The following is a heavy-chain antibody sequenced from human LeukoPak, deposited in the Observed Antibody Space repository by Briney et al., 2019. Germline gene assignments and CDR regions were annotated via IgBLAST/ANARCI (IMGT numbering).Heavy chain of an antibody. V-gene: IGHV4-59*01. D-gene: IGHD2-2*01. CDR3: AIDRCGRTSCYPGAFDI. Sequence: SETLSLTCTVSGDSISSYYWSWIRQPPGKGLEWIGYIYYTGSTNYNPSLKSQVTISVDTSKNQFSLKLSSVTAAGTAVYYCAIDRCGRTSCYPGAFDIWGQGTMVTVSS. CDR1: GDSISSYY. J-gene: IGHJ3*02. CDR2: IYYTGST.